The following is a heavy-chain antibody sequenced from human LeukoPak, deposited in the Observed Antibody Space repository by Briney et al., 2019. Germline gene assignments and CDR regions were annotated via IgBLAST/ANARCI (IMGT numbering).Heavy chain of an antibody. CDR2: IYPGDSDT. J-gene: IGHJ4*02. CDR1: GYSFTTYW. D-gene: IGHD4-11*01. V-gene: IGHV5-51*01. Sequence: GESLQISCQGSGYSFTTYWIGWVRQVPGKGLEWMGIIYPGDSDTKYSPSFQGQVTISADKSISTAYLQWSSLKASDTAMYYCARLVTSYFDYWGQGTLVTVSS. CDR3: ARLVTSYFDY.